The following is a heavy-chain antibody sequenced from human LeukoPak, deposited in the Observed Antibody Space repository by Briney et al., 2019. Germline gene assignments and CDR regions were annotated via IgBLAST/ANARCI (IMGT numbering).Heavy chain of an antibody. CDR3: ARYGYGYGKPIDY. Sequence: GGSLRLSCAASGFTFSDYYMAWIRLAPGKGLECVSYISDSSSNTNYADSVKGLFTISRDNAKNSLYLQMNRLRVEGTAVYYCARYGYGYGKPIDYWGQGTLVTVSP. CDR1: GFTFSDYY. CDR2: ISDSSSNT. J-gene: IGHJ4*02. D-gene: IGHD5-18*01. V-gene: IGHV3-11*03.